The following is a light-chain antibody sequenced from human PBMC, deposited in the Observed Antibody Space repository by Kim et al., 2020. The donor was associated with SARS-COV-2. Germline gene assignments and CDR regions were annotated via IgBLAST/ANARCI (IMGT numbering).Light chain of an antibody. CDR2: HSD. CDR3: NSRDSTPHHVV. J-gene: IGLJ3*02. V-gene: IGLV3-19*01. CDR1: NLSYRD. Sequence: ALGSTVRTTCRAANLSYRDASSYQLKPGHSPLLVIHHSDKRPPRIAARFSGSSSANRAFLTITGAQAEDEAAYFCNSRDSTPHHVVFGGGTKLTVL.